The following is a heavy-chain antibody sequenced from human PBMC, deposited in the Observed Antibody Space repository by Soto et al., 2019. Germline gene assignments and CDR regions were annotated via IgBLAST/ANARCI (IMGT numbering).Heavy chain of an antibody. Sequence: PSETLSLTCTVSGGSISSYYWSWIRQPAGKGLEWIGRIYTSGSTNYNPSLKSRVTMSVDTSKNQFSLKLSSVTAADTAVYYCARDGLHIAAAQTEYYYYYGMDVWGQGTTVTVSS. D-gene: IGHD6-13*01. J-gene: IGHJ6*02. CDR2: IYTSGST. V-gene: IGHV4-4*07. CDR3: ARDGLHIAAAQTEYYYYYGMDV. CDR1: GGSISSYY.